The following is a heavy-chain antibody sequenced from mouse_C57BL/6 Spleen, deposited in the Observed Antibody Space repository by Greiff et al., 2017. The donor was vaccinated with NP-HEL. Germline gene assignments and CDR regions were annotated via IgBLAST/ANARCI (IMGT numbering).Heavy chain of an antibody. CDR2: ISYSGST. CDR3: ARGGYGSSYEGYFDV. Sequence: EVKLEESGPGLAKPSQTLSLTCSVTGYSITSDYWNWIRKFPGNKLEYMGYISYSGSTYYNPSLKSRISITRDTSKNQYYLQLNSVTTEDTATYYCARGGYGSSYEGYFDVWGTGTTVTVSS. CDR1: GYSITSDY. D-gene: IGHD1-1*01. V-gene: IGHV3-8*01. J-gene: IGHJ1*03.